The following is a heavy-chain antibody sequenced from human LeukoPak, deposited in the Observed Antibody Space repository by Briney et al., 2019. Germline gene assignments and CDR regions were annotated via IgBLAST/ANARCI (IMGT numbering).Heavy chain of an antibody. V-gene: IGHV3-43*02. CDR3: AKDHSVLQWLGDFDY. CDR1: GFTFDDYA. D-gene: IGHD6-19*01. J-gene: IGHJ4*02. Sequence: PGGSLRLSCAASGFTFDDYAMHWVRQAPGKGLKWVSLISGDGGSTYYADSVKGRFTISRDNSKNSLYLQMNSLRTEDTALYYCAKDHSVLQWLGDFDYWGQGTLVTVSS. CDR2: ISGDGGST.